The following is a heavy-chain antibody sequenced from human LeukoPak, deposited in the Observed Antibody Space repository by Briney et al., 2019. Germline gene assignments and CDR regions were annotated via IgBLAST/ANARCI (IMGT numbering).Heavy chain of an antibody. D-gene: IGHD1-1*01. V-gene: IGHV4-59*07. CDR3: AIYPISNNCEGLYSFDY. CDR2: IYYSGRS. Sequence: SDTLSLTRTVSGGSISSYYGSWIRQPPRKGVEWVMYIYYSGRSNYNPSLKGEFTKSVDTSKNEFSLKLISVTVANPAVYYCAIYPISNNCEGLYSFDYWGQGTLATVSS. J-gene: IGHJ4*02. CDR1: GGSISSYY.